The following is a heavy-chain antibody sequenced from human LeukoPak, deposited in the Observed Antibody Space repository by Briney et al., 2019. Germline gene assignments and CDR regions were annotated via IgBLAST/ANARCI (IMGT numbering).Heavy chain of an antibody. CDR2: INPSGDST. CDR3: ARAPALGVPAAIIYYYYGMDV. Sequence: ASVKVSCKASGYTFTSYYMHWVRQAPGQGLEWMGVINPSGDSTSYAQKFQGRVTITADESTSTAYMELSSLRSGDTAVYYCARAPALGVPAAIIYYYYGMDVWGQGTTVTVSS. D-gene: IGHD2-2*01. CDR1: GYTFTSYY. J-gene: IGHJ6*02. V-gene: IGHV1-46*01.